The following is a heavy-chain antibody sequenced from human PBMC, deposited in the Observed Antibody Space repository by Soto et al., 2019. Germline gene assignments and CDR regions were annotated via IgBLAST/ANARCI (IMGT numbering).Heavy chain of an antibody. CDR3: ARGSYGDYDY. D-gene: IGHD4-17*01. J-gene: IGHJ4*02. Sequence: GGSLRLSCAASGFTFSSYAMCWVRQPPGKGLEWVSAISDSGGSTYCADSVKGRFAISRDNSKNTLYLQMNSLRAEDTAVYYCARGSYGDYDYWGQGTLVTVS. CDR2: ISDSGGST. CDR1: GFTFSSYA. V-gene: IGHV3-23*01.